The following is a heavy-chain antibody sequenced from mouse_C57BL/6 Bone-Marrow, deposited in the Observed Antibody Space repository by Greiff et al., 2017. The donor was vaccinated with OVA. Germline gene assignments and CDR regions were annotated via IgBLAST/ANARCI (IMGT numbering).Heavy chain of an antibody. V-gene: IGHV1-82*01. D-gene: IGHD2-3*01. CDR1: GYAFSSSW. J-gene: IGHJ3*01. Sequence: QVQLQQSGPELVKPGASVKISCKASGYAFSSSWMNWVKQRPGKGLEWIGRIYPGDGDTNYNGKFKGKATLTADKSSSTAYMQLSSLTSEDSAVYFCASFPSDGYYDAYWGQGTLVTVSA. CDR2: IYPGDGDT. CDR3: ASFPSDGYYDAY.